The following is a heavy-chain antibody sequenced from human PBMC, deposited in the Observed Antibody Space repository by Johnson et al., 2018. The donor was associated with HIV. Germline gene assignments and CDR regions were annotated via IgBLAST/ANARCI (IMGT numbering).Heavy chain of an antibody. V-gene: IGHV3-53*01. D-gene: IGHD6-13*01. CDR3: AKGRYSSSWYLAGAFDI. J-gene: IGHJ3*02. CDR1: GFTVSSNY. Sequence: VQLVESGGGLIQPGGSLRLSCAASGFTVSSNYMSWVRQAPGKGLEWVSVIYSGGSTYYADSVKGRFTLPRDNSKNTLYLQMNSLRAEDTAIYYCAKGRYSSSWYLAGAFDIWGQGTMVTVSS. CDR2: IYSGGST.